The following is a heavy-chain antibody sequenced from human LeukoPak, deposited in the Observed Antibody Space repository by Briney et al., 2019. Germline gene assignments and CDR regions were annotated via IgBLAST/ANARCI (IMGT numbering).Heavy chain of an antibody. J-gene: IGHJ4*02. Sequence: GGSLRLSCAASGFTFSDYYMSWIRQAPGKGLEWVSAISGSGGSTYYADSVKGRFTISRDNSKNTLYLQMNSLRAEDTAVYYCAKYTYSYDYFDYWGQGTLVTVSS. CDR2: ISGSGGST. CDR3: AKYTYSYDYFDY. CDR1: GFTFSDYY. D-gene: IGHD5-18*01. V-gene: IGHV3-23*01.